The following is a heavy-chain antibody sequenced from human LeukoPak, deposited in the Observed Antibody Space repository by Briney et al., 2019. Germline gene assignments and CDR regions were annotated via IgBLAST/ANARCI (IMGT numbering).Heavy chain of an antibody. D-gene: IGHD2-2*01. CDR2: MNPNSGNT. CDR1: GYTFTSYD. J-gene: IGHJ5*02. V-gene: IGHV1-8*01. Sequence: VTSVKVSCKASGYTFTSYDINWVRQATGQGLEWMGWMNPNSGNTGYAQKFQGRLTMTRNTSISTAYMELSSLRSEDTAVYYCARGPALYCSSTSCYAGSAFDPWGQGTLVTVSS. CDR3: ARGPALYCSSTSCYAGSAFDP.